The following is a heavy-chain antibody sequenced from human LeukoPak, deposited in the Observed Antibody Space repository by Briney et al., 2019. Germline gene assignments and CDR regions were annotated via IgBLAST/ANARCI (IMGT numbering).Heavy chain of an antibody. CDR3: AKGARYGDYTGIDY. CDR2: ISYDGSNK. Sequence: GRSLRLSCAASGFTFSSYGMHWVRQAPGKGLEWVAVISYDGSNKYYADSVKGRFTISRDNSKNTLYLQMNGLRAEDTAVYYCAKGARYGDYTGIDYWGQGTLVTVSS. J-gene: IGHJ4*02. D-gene: IGHD4-17*01. V-gene: IGHV3-30*18. CDR1: GFTFSSYG.